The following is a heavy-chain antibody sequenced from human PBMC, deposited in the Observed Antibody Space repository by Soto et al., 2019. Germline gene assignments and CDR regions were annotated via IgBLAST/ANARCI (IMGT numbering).Heavy chain of an antibody. CDR3: ARAGNYDFWSGYTTIFDY. Sequence: GGSLRLSCAASGFTFSSYGMHWVRQAPGKGLERVAVIWYDGSNKYYADSVKGRFTISRDNSKNTLYLQMNSLRAEDTAVYYCARAGNYDFWSGYTTIFDYWGQGTLVTVSS. J-gene: IGHJ4*02. V-gene: IGHV3-33*01. D-gene: IGHD3-3*01. CDR2: IWYDGSNK. CDR1: GFTFSSYG.